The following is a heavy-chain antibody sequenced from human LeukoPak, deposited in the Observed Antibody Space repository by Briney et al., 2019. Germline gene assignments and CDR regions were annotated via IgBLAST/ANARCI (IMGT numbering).Heavy chain of an antibody. CDR3: ARDLMWGFDY. Sequence: GGPLRLSCAASGFTFSSYAISWVRQTPGVGLEWLAIIGDDGRDQHYTDSVKGRFTISRDNSKNTLFLQLNSLTPEDTALYLCARDLMWGFDYWGQGTLVTVSS. CDR1: GFTFSSYA. V-gene: IGHV3-30*02. CDR2: IGDDGRDQ. D-gene: IGHD7-27*01. J-gene: IGHJ4*02.